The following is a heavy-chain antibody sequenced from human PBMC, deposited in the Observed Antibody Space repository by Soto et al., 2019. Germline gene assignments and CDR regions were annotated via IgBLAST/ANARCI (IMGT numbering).Heavy chain of an antibody. CDR1: EFTGSNHY. D-gene: IGHD4-4*01. CDR2: IYSGGSA. CDR3: ARDYSISRYYGMDV. Sequence: AGGSMRHRNAASEFTGSNHYMSWIRQAPGKGLEWVSLIYSGGSAYYADSVEGRFTISRDNSKNTLYLQMNSLRAEDTAVYYCARDYSISRYYGMDVWGQGTTVTVSS. J-gene: IGHJ6*02. V-gene: IGHV3-53*01.